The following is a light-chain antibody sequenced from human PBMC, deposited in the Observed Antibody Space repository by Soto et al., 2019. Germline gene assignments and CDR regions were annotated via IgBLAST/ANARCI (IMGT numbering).Light chain of an antibody. V-gene: IGLV3-21*02. CDR2: DDF. Sequence: SYELTQPSSVSVAPGQTAQITCGGSDIGGRSVRWYRQKPGQAPVLVVYDDFHRPLGIPDRISGSKSGNTATLTIRRVEAGDAADYYCQVWTGSGYLVFGGRTKVT. J-gene: IGLJ2*01. CDR1: DIGGRS. CDR3: QVWTGSGYLV.